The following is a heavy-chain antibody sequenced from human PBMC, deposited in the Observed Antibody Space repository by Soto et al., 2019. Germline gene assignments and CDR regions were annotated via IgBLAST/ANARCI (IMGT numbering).Heavy chain of an antibody. V-gene: IGHV2-5*02. J-gene: IGHJ5*01. CDR1: GFSFSINGVA. Sequence: QITLKESGPTLVKPTQTLTLTCTFSGFSFSINGVAVGWIRQPPGQALEWLALIYWDDDQRYNPSLKNRLTITTDTSRNQVVITMTNMDPVDTATYYCAHKRDVSRGFKSWGQGTLVTVSS. CDR2: IYWDDDQ. CDR3: AHKRDVSRGFKS.